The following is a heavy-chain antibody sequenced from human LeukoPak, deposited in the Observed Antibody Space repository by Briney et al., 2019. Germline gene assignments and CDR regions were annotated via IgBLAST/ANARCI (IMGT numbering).Heavy chain of an antibody. V-gene: IGHV1-46*01. CDR1: GYTFTSYY. D-gene: IGHD1-26*01. CDR3: ARGVSWELLLAPFGY. CDR2: INPSGGST. J-gene: IGHJ4*02. Sequence: EASVKVSCKASGYTFTSYYMHWVRQAPGQGLEWMGIINPSGGSTSYAQKFQGRVTMTRDMSTSTVYMELSSLRSEDTAVYYCARGVSWELLLAPFGYWGQGTLVTVSS.